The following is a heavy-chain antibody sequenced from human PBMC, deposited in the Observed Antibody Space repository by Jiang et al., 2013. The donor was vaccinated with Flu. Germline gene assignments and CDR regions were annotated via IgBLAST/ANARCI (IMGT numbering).Heavy chain of an antibody. CDR3: ARQKWNDVFDI. CDR2: VYHSGST. Sequence: GPGLVKPSETLSLTCTVSGGSTSSTDYYWGWIRQSSGKGLEWIGSVYHSGSTHENPSLDNRVTMSVDTSKNQFSLKLSSVTAADTALYYCARQKWNDVFDIWGQGTMVTVST. D-gene: IGHD1-1*01. J-gene: IGHJ3*02. V-gene: IGHV4-39*01. CDR1: GGSTSSTDYY.